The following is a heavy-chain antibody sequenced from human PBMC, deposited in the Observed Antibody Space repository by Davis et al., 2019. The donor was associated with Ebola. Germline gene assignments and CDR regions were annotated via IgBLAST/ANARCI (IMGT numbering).Heavy chain of an antibody. CDR2: IYYSGST. Sequence: GSLRLSCTVSGGSISSYYWSWIRQPPGKGLEWIGYIYYSGSTNYNPSLKSRVTISVDTSKNQFSLKLSSVTAADTAVYYCARLVTAMTRPVYYFDYWGQGTLVTVSS. J-gene: IGHJ4*02. CDR3: ARLVTAMTRPVYYFDY. V-gene: IGHV4-59*08. D-gene: IGHD5-18*01. CDR1: GGSISSYY.